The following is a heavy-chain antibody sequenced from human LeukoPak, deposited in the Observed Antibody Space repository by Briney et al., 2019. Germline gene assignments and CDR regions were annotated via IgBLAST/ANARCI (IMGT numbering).Heavy chain of an antibody. D-gene: IGHD5-24*01. CDR3: AKKSRDGYNPFDY. CDR1: GFTFSRYA. Sequence: RGSLRLSCAASGFTFSRYAMSWVRQAPGKGLEWVCGISSGESPSYGDSVEGRFKVSRDNSKNTFYLEISSLRAEDTAVYYCAKKSRDGYNPFDYLGQGTLVTVSS. V-gene: IGHV3-23*01. CDR2: ISSGESP. J-gene: IGHJ4*02.